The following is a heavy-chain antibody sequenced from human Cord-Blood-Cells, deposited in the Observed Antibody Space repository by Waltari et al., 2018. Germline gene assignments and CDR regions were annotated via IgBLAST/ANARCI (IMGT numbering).Heavy chain of an antibody. V-gene: IGHV4-34*01. CDR1: GGSFSGYY. CDR3: ARGLIDFWSGYYDY. CDR2: INHSGST. Sequence: QVQLQQWGAGLLKPSETLSLTCAVYGGSFSGYYWSWIRQPPGKGLEWIGEINHSGSTNYNPSLKSRVTISVDTSKNQFSLKLSSVTAADTAVYYCARGLIDFWSGYYDYWGQGTLVTVSS. J-gene: IGHJ4*02. D-gene: IGHD3-3*01.